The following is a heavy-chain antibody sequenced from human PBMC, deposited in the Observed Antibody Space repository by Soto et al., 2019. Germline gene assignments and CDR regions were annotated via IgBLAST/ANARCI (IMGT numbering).Heavy chain of an antibody. V-gene: IGHV5-51*01. D-gene: IGHD6-19*01. CDR2: IFPGDSDT. CDR1: GYIFSIYW. Sequence: GESLKISCKASGYIFSIYWIGWVRQMPGKGLEWMGIIFPGDSDTRYSPSFQGQVTISADNSISTAYLQWSSLRASDTAMYYCARSRRGAYSSGWYSLSGYYNYGIDVWGQGTKVTVSS. J-gene: IGHJ6*02. CDR3: ARSRRGAYSSGWYSLSGYYNYGIDV.